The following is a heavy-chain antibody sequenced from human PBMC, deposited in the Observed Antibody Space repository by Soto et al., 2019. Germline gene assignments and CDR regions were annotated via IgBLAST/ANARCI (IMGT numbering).Heavy chain of an antibody. V-gene: IGHV6-1*01. CDR1: GDSVSGNSAA. D-gene: IGHD3-22*01. J-gene: IGHJ4*02. Sequence: PSQTLSLTCVISGDSVSGNSAAWNWIRQSPSRGLEWLGRTYYRSKWYNDYAASVKGRFTISRDDSKSIAYLQMNSLKTEDTALYCCTRAYDSSPLDYWGQGTRVTVSS. CDR3: TRAYDSSPLDY. CDR2: TYYRSKWYN.